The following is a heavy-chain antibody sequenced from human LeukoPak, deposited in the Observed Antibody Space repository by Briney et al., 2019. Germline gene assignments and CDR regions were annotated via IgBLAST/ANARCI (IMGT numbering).Heavy chain of an antibody. D-gene: IGHD3-10*01. CDR3: ACQETWFGELIADY. CDR2: VSPSGST. CDR1: GGYISSGPFF. V-gene: IGHV4-61*02. J-gene: IGHJ4*02. Sequence: SETLSLTCTVSGGYISSGPFFWSWVRQPAGKGLEWIGRVSPSGSTNYNPSLKSRVTISVDTSKNQFSLKLSSVTAADTAVYYCACQETWFGELIADYWGRGTLVTVSS.